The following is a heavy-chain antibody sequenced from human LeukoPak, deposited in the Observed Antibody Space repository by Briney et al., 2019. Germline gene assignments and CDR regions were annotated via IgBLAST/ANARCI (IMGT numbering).Heavy chain of an antibody. CDR2: IKSKTDGGTT. Sequence: GGSLRLSCAASGFTFSNGMHWVRQAPGKGLEWVGRIKSKTDGGTTDYAAPVKGRFTISRDDSKNTLYLQMNSLKTEDTAVYYCTTEVLRYFDWLLPSRNYWGQGTLVTVSS. CDR3: TTEVLRYFDWLLPSRNY. D-gene: IGHD3-9*01. J-gene: IGHJ4*02. CDR1: GFTFSNG. V-gene: IGHV3-15*01.